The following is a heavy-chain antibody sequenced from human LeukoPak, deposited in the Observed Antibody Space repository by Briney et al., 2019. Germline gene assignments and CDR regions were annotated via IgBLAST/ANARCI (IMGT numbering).Heavy chain of an antibody. J-gene: IGHJ5*02. V-gene: IGHV3-21*01. Sequence: GGSLRLSCEASGFTFTTYSMTWVRQAPGKGLEWVSIISSGSSAIFSADALKGRFTISRDNAKNTLYLQMNSLRAEDTAVYYCARPRTGPNWLDPWGQGTLVTVSS. CDR3: ARPRTGPNWLDP. D-gene: IGHD1-1*01. CDR1: GFTFTTYS. CDR2: ISSGSSAI.